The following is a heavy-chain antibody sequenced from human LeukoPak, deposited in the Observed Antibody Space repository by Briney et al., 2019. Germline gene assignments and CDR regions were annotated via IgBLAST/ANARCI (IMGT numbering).Heavy chain of an antibody. J-gene: IGHJ4*02. V-gene: IGHV3-21*01. Sequence: NAGGSLRLSCAASGFTFSNFGINWVRQAPGKGLEWVSSISSSSSYISYADSVKGRFTTSRDNAKNSLDLQMNSLRAEDTAVYYCAIDRYSSGWYTFDYWGQGTLVTVSS. D-gene: IGHD6-19*01. CDR3: AIDRYSSGWYTFDY. CDR1: GFTFSNFG. CDR2: ISSSSSYI.